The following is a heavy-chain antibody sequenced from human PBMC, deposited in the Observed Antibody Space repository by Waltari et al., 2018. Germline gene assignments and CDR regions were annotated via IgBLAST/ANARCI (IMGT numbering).Heavy chain of an antibody. V-gene: IGHV4-59*11. CDR2: IYPGDSDT. Sequence: QVQLQESGPGLVKPSETLSLTCTVSGGSISSHYWSWIRQPPGKGLEWIGYIYPGDSDTRYSPSFQGQVTISADKSISTAYLQWSSLKASDTAMYYCARLAPAAIAVYWGQGTLVTVSS. J-gene: IGHJ4*02. CDR3: ARLAPAAIAVY. D-gene: IGHD2-2*01. CDR1: GGSISSHY.